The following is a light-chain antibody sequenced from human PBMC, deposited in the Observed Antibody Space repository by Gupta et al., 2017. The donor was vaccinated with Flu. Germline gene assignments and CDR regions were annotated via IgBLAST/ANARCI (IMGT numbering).Light chain of an antibody. CDR2: DDS. CDR1: NIGSKS. V-gene: IGLV3-21*02. Sequence: SYVLTQPPSVSVAPGRPARITCGGINIGSKSVHWYQQKPGQAPVLVVYDDSDRPSGIPERISGSNSGNTATLTIRRVEAGDEADYYCQVWDTSSDHVVFGGGTKLTVL. J-gene: IGLJ2*01. CDR3: QVWDTSSDHVV.